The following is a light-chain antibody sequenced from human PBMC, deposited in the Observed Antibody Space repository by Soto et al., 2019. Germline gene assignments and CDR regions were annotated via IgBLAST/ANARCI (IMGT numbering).Light chain of an antibody. CDR1: SSNIGSST. J-gene: IGLJ1*01. CDR3: AAWDDSLNVFV. V-gene: IGLV1-44*01. CDR2: HND. Sequence: QSVLTQPPSASGTPGQRVTISCSGRSSNIGSSTVDWHRQLPGTAPELLIYHNDQRPSGVPDRFSASKSGTSASLAIRGLQSEDEADFYCAAWDDSLNVFVFGSGTKVTVL.